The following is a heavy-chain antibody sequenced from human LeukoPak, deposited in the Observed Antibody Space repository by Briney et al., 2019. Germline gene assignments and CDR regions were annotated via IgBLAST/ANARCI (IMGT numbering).Heavy chain of an antibody. V-gene: IGHV3-64D*06. CDR3: VKASYGSGSYYDY. J-gene: IGHJ4*02. CDR2: ISSNGGST. D-gene: IGHD3-10*01. Sequence: GGSLRLYCSASGFTFSSYAMHWVRQAPGKGLEYVSAISSNGGSTYYADSVKGRFTISRDNSKNTLYLQMSSLRAEDTAVYYCVKASYGSGSYYDYWGQGTLVTVSS. CDR1: GFTFSSYA.